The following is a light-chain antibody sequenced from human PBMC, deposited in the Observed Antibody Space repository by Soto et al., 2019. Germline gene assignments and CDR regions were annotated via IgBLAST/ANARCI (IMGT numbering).Light chain of an antibody. CDR1: QGIGIY. V-gene: IGKV1-12*01. CDR3: QQANSLPYT. CDR2: AAS. J-gene: IGKJ2*01. Sequence: DIQMTQSPSSVSASVGDRVTITCRASQGIGIYLAWYQQKPGKAPKLLIYAASTLQSGVPSRFRGSGSGTDFALTISSLPPEDFATYFCQQANSLPYTFGQGTKVDIK.